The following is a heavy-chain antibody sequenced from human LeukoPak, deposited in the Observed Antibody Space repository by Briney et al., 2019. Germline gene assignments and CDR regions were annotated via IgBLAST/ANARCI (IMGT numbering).Heavy chain of an antibody. CDR1: GGTFSSYA. CDR3: ARATVVPAAIEDYYYYGMDV. D-gene: IGHD2-2*02. CDR2: IIPILGIA. J-gene: IGHJ6*02. Sequence: GASVKVSCKASGGTFSSYATSWVRQDPGQGLEWMGMIIPILGIANYAQKFQGRVTITADKSTSTAYMELSSLRSEDTAVYYCARATVVPAAIEDYYYYGMDVWGQGTTVTVSS. V-gene: IGHV1-69*04.